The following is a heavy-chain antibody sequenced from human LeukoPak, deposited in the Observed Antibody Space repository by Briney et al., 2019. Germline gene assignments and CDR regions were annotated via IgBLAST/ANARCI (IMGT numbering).Heavy chain of an antibody. CDR3: AKGCTLFWLKDAFDV. V-gene: IGHV3-30*18. CDR2: LSYDGSDK. J-gene: IGHJ3*01. CDR1: GFSSSGYG. D-gene: IGHD3-9*01. Sequence: PGGSLGLSCAASGFSSSGYGMNWVRQAPGKGLGWVAILSYDGSDKYYADSVKGRFTISRYNSKNTLYLQMNSLRAEDTAVYYCAKGCTLFWLKDAFDVWGQGTMVTVSS.